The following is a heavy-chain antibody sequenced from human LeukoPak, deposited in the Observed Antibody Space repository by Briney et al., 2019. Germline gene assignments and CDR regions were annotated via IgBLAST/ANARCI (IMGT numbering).Heavy chain of an antibody. CDR1: GFTFSNFW. J-gene: IGHJ6*03. Sequence: PGGSLRLSCEASGFTFSNFWMSWVRQAPGKGLEWVANTKQDGSGKYSVDSVKGRFTISRDNARNSLYLQMNSLRAEDTALYYCARAGVSIFGGGTSIFGVGSPSYYYNMDVWGKGTTVTVSS. V-gene: IGHV3-7*01. CDR3: ARAGVSIFGGGTSIFGVGSPSYYYNMDV. CDR2: TKQDGSGK. D-gene: IGHD3-3*01.